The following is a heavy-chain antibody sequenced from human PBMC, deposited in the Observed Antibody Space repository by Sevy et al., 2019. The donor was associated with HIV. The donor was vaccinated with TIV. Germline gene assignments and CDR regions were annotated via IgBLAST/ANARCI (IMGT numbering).Heavy chain of an antibody. CDR1: GYTFTSYD. D-gene: IGHD3-22*01. V-gene: IGHV1-8*01. J-gene: IGHJ1*01. CDR2: MNPNSGNT. CDR3: ARGEGLDYYDSSGSYIQH. Sequence: ASVKVSCKASGYTFTSYDINWVRQATGQGLEWMGWMNPNSGNTGYAQKFQGRVTMTRNTSISTAYMELSSLRSEDTAVYYCARGEGLDYYDSSGSYIQHWGQGTLVTVSS.